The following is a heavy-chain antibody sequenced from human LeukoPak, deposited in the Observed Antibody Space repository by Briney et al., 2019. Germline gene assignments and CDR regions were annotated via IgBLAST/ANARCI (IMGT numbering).Heavy chain of an antibody. Sequence: SSQTLSLTCTVSGGSISSYYWSWVRQPAGKGLEWIGRIYASGNTNYNPSLKGRVTMTVDTSKNQFSLNLSSVTAADTAVYYCARGRGSSWYYFDSWGQGTLVTVSS. V-gene: IGHV4-4*07. J-gene: IGHJ4*02. CDR2: IYASGNT. CDR1: GGSISSYY. CDR3: ARGRGSSWYYFDS. D-gene: IGHD6-13*01.